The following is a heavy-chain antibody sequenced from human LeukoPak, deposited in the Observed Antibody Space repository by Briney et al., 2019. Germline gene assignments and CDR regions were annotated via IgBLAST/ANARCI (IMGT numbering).Heavy chain of an antibody. J-gene: IGHJ5*02. CDR1: GFTFSSYW. CDR2: IKQDGSEK. CDR3: ARDRSSSGYYESNWFDP. V-gene: IGHV3-7*01. Sequence: GGSLRLSCAASGFTFSSYWMSWVRQAPGKGLEWVANIKQDGSEKYYVDSVKGRFTISRDNAKNSLYLQMNSLRAVDTAVYYCARDRSSSGYYESNWFDPRGQGTLVTVSS. D-gene: IGHD3-22*01.